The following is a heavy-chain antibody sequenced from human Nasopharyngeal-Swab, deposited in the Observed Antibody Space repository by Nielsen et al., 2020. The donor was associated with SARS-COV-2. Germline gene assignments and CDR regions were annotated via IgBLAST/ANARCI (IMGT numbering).Heavy chain of an antibody. CDR3: ARVLNSARYNWFDP. CDR2: ISGSGGST. CDR1: GFTFSNYA. D-gene: IGHD1-1*01. J-gene: IGHJ5*02. Sequence: GESLKISCAASGFTFSNYAMSWVRQAPGKGLEWVSAISGSGGSTYYADSVKGRFTISRDNSKNTLYLQMNSLRAEDTAVYYCARVLNSARYNWFDPWGQGTLVTVSS. V-gene: IGHV3-23*01.